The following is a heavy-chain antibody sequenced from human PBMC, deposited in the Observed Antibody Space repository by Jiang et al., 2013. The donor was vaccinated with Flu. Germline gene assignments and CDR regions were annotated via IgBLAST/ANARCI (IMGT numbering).Heavy chain of an antibody. CDR3: ARESGDYKDYYYGMDV. V-gene: IGHV3-74*01. J-gene: IGHJ6*02. Sequence: RGLIQPGGSLRLSCAASGFTVSSNYMSWVRQAPGKGLVWVSRINSDGSSTSYADSVKGRFTISRDNAKNTLYLQMNSLRAEDTAVYYCARESGDYKDYYYGMDVWGQGTTVTVSS. CDR1: GFTVSSNY. D-gene: IGHD4-17*01. CDR2: INSDGSST.